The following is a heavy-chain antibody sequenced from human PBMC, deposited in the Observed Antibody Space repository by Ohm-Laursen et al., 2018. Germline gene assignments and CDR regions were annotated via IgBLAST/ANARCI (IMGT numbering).Heavy chain of an antibody. V-gene: IGHV4-59*12. CDR3: ARDNYDILTENWFDP. J-gene: IGHJ5*02. CDR2: ISNSGNT. Sequence: TLSLTCTVSGDSINSSYWSWIRQPPGKGLEWIGFISNSGNTNYNPSLKSRVTMSLDTSKNQFSLKLSSVTAADTAVYYCARDNYDILTENWFDPWGRGTLVTVSS. D-gene: IGHD3-9*01. CDR1: GDSINSSY.